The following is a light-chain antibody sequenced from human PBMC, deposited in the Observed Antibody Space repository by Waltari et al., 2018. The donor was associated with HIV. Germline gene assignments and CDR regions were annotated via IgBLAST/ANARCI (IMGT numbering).Light chain of an antibody. V-gene: IGLV3-21*02. CDR1: DNGSNR. CDR2: DDD. Sequence: SYMLTQSPSGSVAPGQTAALTWGGNDNGSNRVDRYQHKAGQAPVLIIYDDDDRPSGIPERFSGSNSANTATLTITRVEAGDEADYFCQVWDFRSDEVIFGGGTKMTVL. CDR3: QVWDFRSDEVI. J-gene: IGLJ2*01.